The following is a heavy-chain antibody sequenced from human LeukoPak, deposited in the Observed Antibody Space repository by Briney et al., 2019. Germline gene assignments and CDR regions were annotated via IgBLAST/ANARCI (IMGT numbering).Heavy chain of an antibody. CDR3: AKRDNNDYYTGLHVFDI. CDR2: ISGSGGST. Sequence: GGSLRLSCAASGFTFGSYAMYWVRQAPGKGLEWVSGISGSGGSTFYTDSVKGRFTISRDNSKNTLDLQMNSLRAEDTAVYYCAKRDNNDYYTGLHVFDIWGQGTMVTV. V-gene: IGHV3-23*01. J-gene: IGHJ3*02. CDR1: GFTFGSYA. D-gene: IGHD3-22*01.